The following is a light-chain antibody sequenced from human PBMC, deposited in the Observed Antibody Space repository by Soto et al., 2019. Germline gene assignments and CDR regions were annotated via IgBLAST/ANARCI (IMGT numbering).Light chain of an antibody. V-gene: IGLV2-14*01. J-gene: IGLJ1*01. Sequence: QSVLTQPASVSGSHGQSITISCTGTSSDVGGYNYVSWYQQLPGKAPKLMIYEVSNRPSGVSNRFSGSKSGNTASLTISGLQAEDEADYYCSSYTGSSTPYVFGTGTKLTVL. CDR3: SSYTGSSTPYV. CDR1: SSDVGGYNY. CDR2: EVS.